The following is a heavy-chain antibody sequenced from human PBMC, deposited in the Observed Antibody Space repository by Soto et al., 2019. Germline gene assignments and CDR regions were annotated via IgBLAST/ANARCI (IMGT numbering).Heavy chain of an antibody. CDR1: GYTFISYD. Sequence: QVQLVQSGAEVKKPGASVKVSCKASGYTFISYDINWVRQATGQGLEWMGWMNPNTGDTGYAQKFQGRVTMTRNTSINTANLELSRLRSDDTAVYFCARGDGYSFDYWGQGTLVTVSS. D-gene: IGHD4-4*01. CDR3: ARGDGYSFDY. V-gene: IGHV1-8*01. J-gene: IGHJ4*02. CDR2: MNPNTGDT.